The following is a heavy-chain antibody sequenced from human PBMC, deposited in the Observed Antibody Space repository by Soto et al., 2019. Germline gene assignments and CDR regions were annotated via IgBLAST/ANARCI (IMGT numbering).Heavy chain of an antibody. V-gene: IGHV1-18*01. CDR2: VSAFNGDR. D-gene: IGHD1-26*01. CDR3: ARTPGSGSYSSC. J-gene: IGHJ4*02. Sequence: QVQLVQSGAEVKKPGASMKVSCRASGYTFRNYGVTWVRQAPGQGLEWMGWVSAFNGDRNYAQKFQGRVTMTTDTSTSTAYMELRSLRSDDPAVYYCARTPGSGSYSSCWGQGTLVTVSA. CDR1: GYTFRNYG.